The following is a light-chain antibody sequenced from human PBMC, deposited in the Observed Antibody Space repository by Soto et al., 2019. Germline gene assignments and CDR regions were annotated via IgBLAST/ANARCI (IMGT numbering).Light chain of an antibody. Sequence: DIVMTQSPLSLPVTPGEPASISCRSSQSLLHSNGHTYLDWYLQKPGQSPQLLIYFVSNRASWVPDRFSGSGSGTDFTPKISRVEAEDVGVYYCMQALQTRTFGQGTKVDIK. CDR1: QSLLHSNGHTY. V-gene: IGKV2-28*01. J-gene: IGKJ1*01. CDR2: FVS. CDR3: MQALQTRT.